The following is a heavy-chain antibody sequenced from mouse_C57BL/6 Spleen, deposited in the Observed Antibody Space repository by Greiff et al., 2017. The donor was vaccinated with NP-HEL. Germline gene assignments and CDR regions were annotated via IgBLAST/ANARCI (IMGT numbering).Heavy chain of an antibody. J-gene: IGHJ4*01. D-gene: IGHD1-1*01. CDR2: INPGSGGT. CDR3: ARETTVVATYYAMDY. V-gene: IGHV1-54*01. CDR1: GYAFTNYL. Sequence: QVQLQQSGAELVRPGTSVKVSCKASGYAFTNYLIEWVKQRPGQGLEWIGVINPGSGGTNYNEKFKGKATLTADKSSSTAYMQLSSLTSEDSAVYFCARETTVVATYYAMDYWGQGTSVTVSS.